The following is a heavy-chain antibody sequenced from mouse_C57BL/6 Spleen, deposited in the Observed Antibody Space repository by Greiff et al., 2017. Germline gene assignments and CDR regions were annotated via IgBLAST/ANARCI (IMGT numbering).Heavy chain of an antibody. CDR2: IDPSDSYT. CDR1: GYTFTSYW. J-gene: IGHJ1*03. CDR3: ALGRRYFDV. V-gene: IGHV1-59*01. Sequence: QVQLQQPGAELVRPGTSVKLSCKASGYTFTSYWMHWVKQRPGQGLEWIGVIDPSDSYTNYNQKFKGKATLTVDTSSSTAYMQLSSLTSEDSAVYYCALGRRYFDVWGTGTTVTVAS. D-gene: IGHD4-1*01.